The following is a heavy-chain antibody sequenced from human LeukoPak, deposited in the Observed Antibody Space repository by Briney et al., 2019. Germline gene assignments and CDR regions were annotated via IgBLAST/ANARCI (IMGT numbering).Heavy chain of an antibody. Sequence: PGGSLRLSCAASGFTFSRYSMNWVRQAPGKGLEWLSYISGSSNNIYYADSVKGRFTVSRDDAENSLYLQMDSLRADDAAVFYCARGGTGDGNYFDNWGQGTLVTVSS. CDR1: GFTFSRYS. V-gene: IGHV3-48*01. CDR2: ISGSSNNI. D-gene: IGHD7-27*01. CDR3: ARGGTGDGNYFDN. J-gene: IGHJ4*02.